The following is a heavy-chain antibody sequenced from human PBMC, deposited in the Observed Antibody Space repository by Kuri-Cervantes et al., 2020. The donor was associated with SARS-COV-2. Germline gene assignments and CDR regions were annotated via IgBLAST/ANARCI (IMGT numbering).Heavy chain of an antibody. D-gene: IGHD2-15*01. V-gene: IGHV4-34*01. CDR3: ARDMVGRQYYYYYMDV. Sequence: SETLSLTCAFYGESFSGYYWSWIRQPPGKGLEWIGEINHSGSTNYNPSLKSRVTISVDTSKNQFSLKLSSVTAADTAVYYCARDMVGRQYYYYYMDVWGEGTTVTVSS. CDR1: GESFSGYY. J-gene: IGHJ6*03. CDR2: INHSGST.